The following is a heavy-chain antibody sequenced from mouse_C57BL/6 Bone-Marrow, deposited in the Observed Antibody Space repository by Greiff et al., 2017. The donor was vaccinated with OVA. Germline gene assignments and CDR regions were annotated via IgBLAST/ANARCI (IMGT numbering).Heavy chain of an antibody. V-gene: IGHV1-50*01. CDR1: GYTFTSYW. CDR3: GRYWYKGAKEQ. D-gene: IGHD1-1*02. CDR2: IDPSDSYT. J-gene: IGHJ4*01. Sequence: VQLQQPGAELVKPGASVKLSCKASGYTFTSYWMQWVKQRPGQGLEWIGEIDPSDSYTNYNQKFKGKATLTVDTSSSTAYMQLSSLTSEDSAVYFRGRYWYKGAKEQWGQGTSVTVSS.